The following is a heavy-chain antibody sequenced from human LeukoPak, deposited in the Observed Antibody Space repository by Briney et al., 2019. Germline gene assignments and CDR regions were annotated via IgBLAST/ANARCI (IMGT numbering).Heavy chain of an antibody. J-gene: IGHJ3*01. CDR3: ARDLYYGDYLLV. Sequence: GGSLRLSCAASGFTFSDYYMSWIRQAPGKGLEWVSYISSSGSTIYYADSVKGRFTISRDNSKNTLYLQMNSLRAEDTAVYYCARDLYYGDYLLVWGQGTMVTVSS. CDR2: ISSSGSTI. D-gene: IGHD4-17*01. V-gene: IGHV3-11*04. CDR1: GFTFSDYY.